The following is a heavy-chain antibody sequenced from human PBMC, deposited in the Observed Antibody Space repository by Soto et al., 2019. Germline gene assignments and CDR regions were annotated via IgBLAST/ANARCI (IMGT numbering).Heavy chain of an antibody. CDR2: INHSGST. CDR3: ASSHYDFWSGYYIDY. Sequence: SETLSLTCAVYGGSFSGYYWGWFRQPPGKGLEWIGEINHSGSTNYNPSLKSRVTISVDTSKNQFSLKLSSVTAADTAVYYCASSHYDFWSGYYIDYWGQGTLVTVSS. D-gene: IGHD3-3*01. V-gene: IGHV4-34*01. J-gene: IGHJ4*02. CDR1: GGSFSGYY.